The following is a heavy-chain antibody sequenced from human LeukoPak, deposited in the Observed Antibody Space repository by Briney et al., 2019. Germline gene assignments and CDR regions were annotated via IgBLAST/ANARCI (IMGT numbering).Heavy chain of an antibody. CDR2: IKQDGSEK. CDR1: GFAFSSYW. D-gene: IGHD7-27*01. V-gene: IGHV3-7*04. Sequence: GGSLRLSCAASGFAFSSYWMSWVRQAPGKGLEWVANIKQDGSEKQYVDSVKGRFAISRDNAENSLYLQMNSLKAEDTAVYYCGRFTRSGDSVYWGQGTLVTVSS. J-gene: IGHJ4*02. CDR3: GRFTRSGDSVY.